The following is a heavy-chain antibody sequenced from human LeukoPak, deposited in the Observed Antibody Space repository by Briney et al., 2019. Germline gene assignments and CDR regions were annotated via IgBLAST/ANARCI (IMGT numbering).Heavy chain of an antibody. D-gene: IGHD6-19*01. CDR1: GFTFSNAW. V-gene: IGHV3-69-1*01. CDR2: ISSSSYI. CDR3: ARDRVSSGWYTFDY. Sequence: PGGSLRLSCAASGFTFSNAWMNWVRQAPGKGLEWVSSISSSSYIYYADSVKGRFTISRDNAKNSLYLQMNSLRAEDTAVYYCARDRVSSGWYTFDYWGQGTLVTVSS. J-gene: IGHJ4*02.